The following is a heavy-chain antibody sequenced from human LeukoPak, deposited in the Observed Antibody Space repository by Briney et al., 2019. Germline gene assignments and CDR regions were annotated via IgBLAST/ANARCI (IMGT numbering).Heavy chain of an antibody. D-gene: IGHD4-23*01. CDR3: ASEYGGNSADWYFDL. CDR2: MSYSGSA. Sequence: PSETLSLTCTVSGGSVSSHDFFWTWIRQPPGEDLEWIGYMSYSGSANYNPSLRSRVTISIDTSKNQFSLGLSSVTAADTAVYYCASEYGGNSADWYFDLWGRGTLVTVSS. J-gene: IGHJ2*01. CDR1: GGSVSSHDFF. V-gene: IGHV4-61*08.